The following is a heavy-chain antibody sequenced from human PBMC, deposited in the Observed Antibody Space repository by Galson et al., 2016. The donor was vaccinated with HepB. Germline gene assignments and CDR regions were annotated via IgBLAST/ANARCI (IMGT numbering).Heavy chain of an antibody. V-gene: IGHV4-59*01. D-gene: IGHD2-21*02. CDR1: GGSISSYY. CDR2: IYYSGST. J-gene: IGHJ4*02. Sequence: ETLSLTCTVSGGSISSYYWSWIRQPPGKGLEWIGYIYYSGSTNYNPSLKSRVTISVDTSKNQFSLKLSSVTAADTAMYYFARDLSFCGGDCYSGGFFDYWGQGTLVTGSS. CDR3: ARDLSFCGGDCYSGGFFDY.